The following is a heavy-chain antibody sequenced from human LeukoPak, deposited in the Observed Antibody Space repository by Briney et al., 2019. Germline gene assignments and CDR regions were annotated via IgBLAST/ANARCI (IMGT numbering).Heavy chain of an antibody. CDR2: INSGGSST. CDR3: ARGELGFTLDY. CDR1: GFTFSSYW. Sequence: PGGSLRLSCAASGFTFSSYWMHWVRQAPGKGLVWVSRINSGGSSTSYADSVKGRFTISRDNAKNTLYLQMNSLRAEDTAVYYCARGELGFTLDYWGQGTLVTVSS. J-gene: IGHJ4*02. D-gene: IGHD7-27*01. V-gene: IGHV3-74*01.